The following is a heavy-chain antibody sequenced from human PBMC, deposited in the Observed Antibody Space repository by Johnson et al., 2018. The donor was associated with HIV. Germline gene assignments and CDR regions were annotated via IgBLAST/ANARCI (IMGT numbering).Heavy chain of an antibody. D-gene: IGHD6-13*01. CDR3: TTDPIAAAGHDAFDI. CDR2: ISYDGTNK. J-gene: IGHJ3*02. CDR1: GFTFSSYA. Sequence: QVQLVESGGGVVQPGRSLRLSCVASGFTFSSYAMHCVRQAPGKGLEWVAVISYDGTNKYYADSVKGRFTISRDDSKNTLYLRINSLKTEDTAVYYCTTDPIAAAGHDAFDIWGQGTMVTVSS. V-gene: IGHV3-30-3*01.